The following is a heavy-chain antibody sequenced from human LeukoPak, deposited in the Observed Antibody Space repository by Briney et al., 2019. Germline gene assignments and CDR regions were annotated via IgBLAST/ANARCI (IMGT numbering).Heavy chain of an antibody. D-gene: IGHD3-22*01. CDR1: GYTFTSYY. Sequence: ASVKVSCKASGYTFTSYYMHWARQAPGQGLEWMGIINPSGGSTSYAQKFQGRVTMTRDTSTSTVYMELSSLRYEDTAVYYCARDGRFTYYYDSSGYTDAFDIWGQGTMVTVSS. V-gene: IGHV1-46*01. CDR3: ARDGRFTYYYDSSGYTDAFDI. CDR2: INPSGGST. J-gene: IGHJ3*02.